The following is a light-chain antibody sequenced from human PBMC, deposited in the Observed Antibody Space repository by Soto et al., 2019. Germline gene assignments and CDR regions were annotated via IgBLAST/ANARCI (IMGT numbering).Light chain of an antibody. CDR2: GAS. J-gene: IGKJ1*01. Sequence: ELVMTQSPATLSVSPGESATLSCRASQSVSNTLTWYQQKPGQPPRLLIYGASTRATGVPGRFSGSGSGTEFTLTISSLQSEDFAVYYCQQYNDWWTFGQGTKVDI. V-gene: IGKV3-15*01. CDR3: QQYNDWWT. CDR1: QSVSNT.